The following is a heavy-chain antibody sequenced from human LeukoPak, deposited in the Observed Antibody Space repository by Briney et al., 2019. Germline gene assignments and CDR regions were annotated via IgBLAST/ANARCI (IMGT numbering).Heavy chain of an antibody. CDR2: TSGSGDST. CDR1: GFTFRCYA. CDR3: ARAYSSGWYGY. J-gene: IGHJ4*02. V-gene: IGHV3-23*01. Sequence: GGSLRLSCAASGFTFRCYAMSWVRQAPGKGLEWVSSTSGSGDSTYYADSVKGRFTISRDNSKNTLFLQMNSLTAEDTAVYYCARAYSSGWYGYWGQGTLVTVSS. D-gene: IGHD6-19*01.